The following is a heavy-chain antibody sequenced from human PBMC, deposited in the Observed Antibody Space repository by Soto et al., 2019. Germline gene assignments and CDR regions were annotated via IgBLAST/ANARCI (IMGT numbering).Heavy chain of an antibody. CDR1: GYTFTSYA. CDR2: INAGNGNT. V-gene: IGHV1-3*01. D-gene: IGHD6-13*01. CDR3: ARDFFPIPSLNSSSWYNDEIGMDV. J-gene: IGHJ6*02. Sequence: GASVKVSCKASGYTFTSYAMHWVRQAPGQRLEWMGWINAGNGNTKYSQKFQGRVTITRDTSASTAYMELSSLRSEDTAVYYCARDFFPIPSLNSSSWYNDEIGMDVWGQGTTVTVSS.